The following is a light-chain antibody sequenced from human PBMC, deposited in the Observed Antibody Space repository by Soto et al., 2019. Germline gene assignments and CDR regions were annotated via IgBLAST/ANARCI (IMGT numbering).Light chain of an antibody. CDR1: QSVSSSY. J-gene: IGKJ3*01. V-gene: IGKV3-20*01. CDR3: QQYADSPIT. CDR2: DAS. Sequence: EIVLTQSPGTLSLSPGERATLSCRASQSVSSSYLAWYQQKLGQAPRLLIYDASSRATGIPDRFSGSGSGTDFTLTISRLEPEDFVVYYCQQYADSPITFGPGTKVDVK.